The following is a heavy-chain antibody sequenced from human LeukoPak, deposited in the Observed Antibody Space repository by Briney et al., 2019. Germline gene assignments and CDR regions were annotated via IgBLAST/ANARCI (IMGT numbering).Heavy chain of an antibody. CDR3: ARHVPYDSSGYQGDY. D-gene: IGHD3-22*01. Sequence: SGTLSLTCAVSGGSISSSNWWSWVRQPPGKGLEWIGSIHYSGSTFYNPSLKSRVTISVDTSKNQFSPKLSSVTAADTAVFYCARHVPYDSSGYQGDYWGQGTLVTVSS. J-gene: IGHJ4*02. V-gene: IGHV4-4*02. CDR2: IHYSGST. CDR1: GGSISSSNW.